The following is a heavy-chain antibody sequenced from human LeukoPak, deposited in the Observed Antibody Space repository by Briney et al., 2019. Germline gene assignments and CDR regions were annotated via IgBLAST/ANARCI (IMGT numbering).Heavy chain of an antibody. J-gene: IGHJ4*02. CDR2: ISAAGDT. CDR3: VALGDRIY. CDR1: GFTFSSYD. V-gene: IGHV3-13*01. Sequence: PGGSLRLSCAASGFTFSSYDMHWVRQATGKGLEWVSAISAAGDTYYLDSVKGRFTISRENAKNSLYLQMNSQRAGDTAVYYCVALGDRIYWGQGTLVTVSS. D-gene: IGHD2-21*02.